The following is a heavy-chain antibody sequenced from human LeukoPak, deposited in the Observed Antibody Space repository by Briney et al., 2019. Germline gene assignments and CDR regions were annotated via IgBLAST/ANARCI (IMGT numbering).Heavy chain of an antibody. V-gene: IGHV1-46*01. J-gene: IGHJ6*02. CDR2: ISPSGGSP. Sequence: ASVKVSCKASGYTFTNYYMHWVRQAPGQGLEWMGMISPSGGSPTYAQRFQGRVSMTRDTSTSTIYMEVSSLRSEDTAVYYCARGTDYYYHYVMDVWGRGTTVTVSS. CDR3: ARGTDYYYHYVMDV. CDR1: GYTFTNYY.